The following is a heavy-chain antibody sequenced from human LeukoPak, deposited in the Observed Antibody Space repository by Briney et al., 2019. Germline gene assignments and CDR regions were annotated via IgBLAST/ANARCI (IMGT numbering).Heavy chain of an antibody. D-gene: IGHD6-13*01. CDR2: INPSGGST. V-gene: IGHV1-46*01. CDR3: ARETPDRRSSWYVGNNWFDP. J-gene: IGHJ5*02. Sequence: GASVKVSCKTSGYTFTGYYMHWVRQAPGQGLEWMGIINPSGGSTSYAQKFQGRVTMTRDTSTSTVYMELSSLRSEDTAVYYCARETPDRRSSWYVGNNWFDPWGQGTLVTVSS. CDR1: GYTFTGYY.